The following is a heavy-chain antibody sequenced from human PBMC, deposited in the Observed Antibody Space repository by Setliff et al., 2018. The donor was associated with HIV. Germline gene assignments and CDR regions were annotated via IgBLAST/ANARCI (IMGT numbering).Heavy chain of an antibody. V-gene: IGHV4-4*08. CDR1: GGSITYYY. CDR3: ARLVGPYYDFWSGFQVWFDP. D-gene: IGHD3-3*01. CDR2: IYTSGTT. Sequence: SETLSLTCTVSGGSITYYYWSWVRQPPGKGLEWIGYIYTSGTTYYNPSLKSRVSISVDASKNQFSLKLSSVTAADTAVYYCARLVGPYYDFWSGFQVWFDPWGQGTLVTVSS. J-gene: IGHJ5*02.